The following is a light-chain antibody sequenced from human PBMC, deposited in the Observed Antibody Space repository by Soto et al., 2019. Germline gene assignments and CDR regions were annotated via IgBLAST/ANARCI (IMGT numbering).Light chain of an antibody. CDR2: EGN. CDR1: SSDVGTYNL. CDR3: CSYTTAGSFV. J-gene: IGLJ1*01. Sequence: QSVLTQPASVSGTPGQSITISCTGTSSDVGTYNLVSWYQQHPVKAPSLIIYEGNKRPSGFSNRFSASKSGNTASLTISGLRAEDEADYYCCSYTTAGSFVFGTGPKVPVL. V-gene: IGLV2-23*01.